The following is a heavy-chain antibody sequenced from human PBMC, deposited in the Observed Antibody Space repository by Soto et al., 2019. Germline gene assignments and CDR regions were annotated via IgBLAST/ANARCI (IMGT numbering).Heavy chain of an antibody. CDR3: ARVRPLVGCFYYYMDV. CDR1: GYTLTNYG. J-gene: IGHJ6*03. CDR2: IGAYNGNT. D-gene: IGHD6-6*01. Sequence: ASGKVSCKASGYTLTNYGITWVRQAPGQGLEWMGWIGAYNGNTHYTERLQGRVTMTTDTSTSTAYMELRGLRSDDSAVYYCARVRPLVGCFYYYMDVWGNGTTVTVSS. V-gene: IGHV1-18*01.